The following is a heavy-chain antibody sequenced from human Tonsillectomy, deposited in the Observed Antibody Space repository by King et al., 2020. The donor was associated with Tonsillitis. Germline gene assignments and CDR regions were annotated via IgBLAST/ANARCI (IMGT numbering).Heavy chain of an antibody. CDR1: GYTFTYRY. Sequence: QLVQSGAEVKKTASSVKVSCRASGYTFTYRYLNWVRQAPGQALEWMGWITPFNGNTNYAQKFQGRVTITRDRSMNTVYMDLSTLRSEDTAMYYCASCVTGGCYYGMDVWGQGTTVTVSS. V-gene: IGHV1-45*02. CDR2: ITPFNGNT. CDR3: ASCVTGGCYYGMDV. D-gene: IGHD2-8*02. J-gene: IGHJ6*02.